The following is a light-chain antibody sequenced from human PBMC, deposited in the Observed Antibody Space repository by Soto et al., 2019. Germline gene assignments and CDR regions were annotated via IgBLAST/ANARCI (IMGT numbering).Light chain of an antibody. CDR3: CSYAGSSRGV. V-gene: IGLV2-23*01. CDR1: SSDVGSYNL. J-gene: IGLJ2*01. CDR2: EGS. Sequence: QSALTQPASVSGSPGQSITISCTGTSSDVGSYNLVSWYQQHPGKAHKLMIYEGSKRPSGVSNRFSGSKSGNTASLTISGLQAEDEADYYCCSYAGSSRGVFGGGTKLTVL.